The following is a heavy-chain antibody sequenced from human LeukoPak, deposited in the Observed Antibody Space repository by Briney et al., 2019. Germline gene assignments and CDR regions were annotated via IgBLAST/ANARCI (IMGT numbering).Heavy chain of an antibody. CDR2: INHSGST. Sequence: PSETLSLTCAVYGGSFSGYYWSWIRQPPGKGLEWIGEINHSGSTNYNPSLKSRVTISVDTSKNQFSLKLSSVTAADTAVYYCARQGYSGTYRDWGQGTLVTVSS. CDR3: ARQGYSGTYRD. CDR1: GGSFSGYY. V-gene: IGHV4-34*01. J-gene: IGHJ4*02. D-gene: IGHD1-26*01.